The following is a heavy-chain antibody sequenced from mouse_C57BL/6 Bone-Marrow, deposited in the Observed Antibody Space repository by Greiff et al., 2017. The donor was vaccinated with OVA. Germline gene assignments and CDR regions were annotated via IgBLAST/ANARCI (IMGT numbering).Heavy chain of an antibody. V-gene: IGHV1-4*01. CDR3: ARSPYYYGSSFYYFDY. J-gene: IGHJ2*01. Sequence: QVQLQQSGAELARPGASVKMSCKASGYTFTSYTMHWVKQRPGQGLEWIGYINPSSSYTKYNQKFKDKATLTADKSSSTAYMQLSSLTSEDSAVYYCARSPYYYGSSFYYFDYWGQGTTLTVSS. D-gene: IGHD1-1*01. CDR1: GYTFTSYT. CDR2: INPSSSYT.